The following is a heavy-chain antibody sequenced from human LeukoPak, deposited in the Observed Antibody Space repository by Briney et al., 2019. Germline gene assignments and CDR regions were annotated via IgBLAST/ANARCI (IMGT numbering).Heavy chain of an antibody. CDR1: GGSISSYY. Sequence: NTSETLSLTCTVSGGSISSYYWSWIRQPPGKGLEWIGHIYYSGSTKYKSSLKSRVTISVDTSKNQFSLKLSSVTAADTAVYYCARGKEVITMLRGLKPGYYFDYWGQGTLVTVSS. J-gene: IGHJ4*02. V-gene: IGHV4-59*01. CDR2: IYYSGST. CDR3: ARGKEVITMLRGLKPGYYFDY. D-gene: IGHD3-10*01.